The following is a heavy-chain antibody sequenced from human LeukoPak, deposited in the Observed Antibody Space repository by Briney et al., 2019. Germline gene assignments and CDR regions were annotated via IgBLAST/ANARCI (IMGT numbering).Heavy chain of an antibody. J-gene: IGHJ4*02. D-gene: IGHD3-3*01. CDR2: ISGSGGST. V-gene: IGHV3-23*01. CDR1: GGTFSSYA. Sequence: ASVKVSCKASGGTFSSYAMSWVRQAPGKGLEWVSAISGSGGSTYYADSVKGRFTISRDNSKNTLYLQMNSLRAEDTAVYYCAKGGYYDFWSGYYALTLYFDYWGQGTLVTVSS. CDR3: AKGGYYDFWSGYYALTLYFDY.